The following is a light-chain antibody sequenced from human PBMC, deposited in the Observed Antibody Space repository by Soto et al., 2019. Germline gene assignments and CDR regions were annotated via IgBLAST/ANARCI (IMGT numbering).Light chain of an antibody. CDR3: QQINSFPPP. Sequence: DIQMTQSPSSVSASVGDRVTITCRASRNIKTSLAWYQQRPGKGPELLIYDASTFQSGVPSRISGSGSGTEFTLTISRLQPEDLATFYCQQINSFPPPFGGLTK. V-gene: IGKV1-12*01. CDR2: DAS. J-gene: IGKJ4*01. CDR1: RNIKTS.